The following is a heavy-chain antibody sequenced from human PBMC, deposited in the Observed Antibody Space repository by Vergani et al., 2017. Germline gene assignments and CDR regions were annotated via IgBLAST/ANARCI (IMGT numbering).Heavy chain of an antibody. J-gene: IGHJ6*02. CDR2: IYHSGST. CDR1: GGSISSSNW. CDR3: ARGRRDYYGSGSYLRYYYYYGMDV. V-gene: IGHV4-4*02. Sequence: QVQLQESGPGLVKPSGTLSLTCAVSGGSISSSNWWSWVRQPPGKGLEWIGEIYHSGSTNYNPSLKSRVTISVDKSKNQFSLKLSSVTAADTAVYYCARGRRDYYGSGSYLRYYYYYGMDVWGQGTTVTVSS. D-gene: IGHD3-10*01.